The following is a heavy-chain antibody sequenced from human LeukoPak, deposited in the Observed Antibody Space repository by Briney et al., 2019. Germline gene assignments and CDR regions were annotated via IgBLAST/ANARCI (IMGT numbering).Heavy chain of an antibody. D-gene: IGHD5-18*01. V-gene: IGHV3-30*03. CDR1: GFTFSNYG. Sequence: GGSLRLSCAASGFTFSNYGMHWVRQAPGKGLEWVAVISYDGSNKYYADSVKGRFTISRDNSENTLYLQMNSLRAEDTAVYYCARDRGYSYGHPFDYWGQGTLVTVSS. CDR2: ISYDGSNK. CDR3: ARDRGYSYGHPFDY. J-gene: IGHJ4*02.